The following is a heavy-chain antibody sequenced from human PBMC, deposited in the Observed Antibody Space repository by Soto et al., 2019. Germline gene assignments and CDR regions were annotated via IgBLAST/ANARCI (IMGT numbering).Heavy chain of an antibody. D-gene: IGHD3-3*01. V-gene: IGHV4-39*01. CDR3: ASYYDLWVFHY. J-gene: IGHJ4*02. CDR1: GGSISSRGYY. Sequence: QLQLQESGPGLVKPSETLSLTCTVSGGSISSRGYYWGWFRQPPGKGLECIGSIYYSGSTFFNPSLKSRVTISADTSKNQFSLKLNSVTAADTAVYYCASYYDLWVFHYWGQGTLVTVSS. CDR2: IYYSGST.